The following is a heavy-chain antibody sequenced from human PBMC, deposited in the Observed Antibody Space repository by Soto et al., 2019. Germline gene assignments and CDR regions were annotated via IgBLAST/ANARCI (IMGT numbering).Heavy chain of an antibody. CDR3: ATAGYSSAWGYYYMDV. CDR1: GYTLTGLS. V-gene: IGHV1-24*01. D-gene: IGHD6-19*01. Sequence: ASVNVSCKVSGYTLTGLSMHWVRQAPGKGLEWMGGFDPEDGETIYAQKFQGRVTMTEDTSTDTAYMELSSLRSEDTAVYYCATAGYSSAWGYYYMDVCGKGTTVTVSS. CDR2: FDPEDGET. J-gene: IGHJ6*03.